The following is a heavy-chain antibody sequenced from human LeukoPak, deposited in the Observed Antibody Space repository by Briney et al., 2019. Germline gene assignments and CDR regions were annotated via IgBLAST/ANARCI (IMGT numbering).Heavy chain of an antibody. CDR2: INSDGIRT. Sequence: GGSLRLSCAASGFTFNSFWMYWVRQVPGKGLLWVARINSDGIRTSHADSVQGRFTISRDNANNTLYLQMNSLRVEDTAVYYCARGGSGSGYHYYYYYMDVWGKGTTVTISS. J-gene: IGHJ6*03. D-gene: IGHD3-22*01. V-gene: IGHV3-74*01. CDR3: ARGGSGSGYHYYYYYMDV. CDR1: GFTFNSFW.